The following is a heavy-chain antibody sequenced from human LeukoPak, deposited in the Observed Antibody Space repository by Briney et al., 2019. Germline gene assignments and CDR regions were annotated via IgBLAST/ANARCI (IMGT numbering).Heavy chain of an antibody. CDR2: ISNSGSTI. CDR1: GFTFSSYE. V-gene: IGHV3-48*03. J-gene: IGHJ4*02. CDR3: TRTLACNYYYGNY. D-gene: IGHD3-16*01. Sequence: PGGSLRLSCAASGFTFSSYEMDWVRQAPGKGLEWVSYISNSGSTIYYADSVKGRFTISRDNAKNSLYLQMNSLRAEDTAVNYCTRTLACNYYYGNYWGKGTLVTVSS.